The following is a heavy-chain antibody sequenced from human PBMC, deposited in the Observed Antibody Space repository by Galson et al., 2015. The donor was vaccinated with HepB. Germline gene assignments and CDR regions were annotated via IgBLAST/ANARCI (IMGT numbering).Heavy chain of an antibody. D-gene: IGHD3-22*01. CDR3: ARAINEYYYDSSGYGY. J-gene: IGHJ4*02. CDR1: GGTFSSYA. V-gene: IGHV1-69*13. Sequence: QSGAEVKKPGASVKVSCKASGGTFSSYAISWVRQAPGQGLEWMGGIIPIFGTANYAQKFQGRVTITADESTSTAYMELSSLRSEDTAVYYCARAINEYYYDSSGYGYWGQGTLVTVSS. CDR2: IIPIFGTA.